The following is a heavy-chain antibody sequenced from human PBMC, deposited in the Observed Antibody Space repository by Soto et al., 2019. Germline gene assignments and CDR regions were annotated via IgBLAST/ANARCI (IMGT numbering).Heavy chain of an antibody. J-gene: IGHJ6*02. CDR1: GYPFTGYY. Sequence: SVQVSCNASGYPFTGYYMHWVRQAPGQGLEWMGWINPNSGGTNYAQKFQGRVTMTRDTSISTAYMELSRLRSDDTAVYDCAREGAAIVRGALLGSSDPWGEGSTVT. V-gene: IGHV1-2*02. D-gene: IGHD3-10*01. CDR3: AREGAAIVRGALLGSSDP. CDR2: INPNSGGT.